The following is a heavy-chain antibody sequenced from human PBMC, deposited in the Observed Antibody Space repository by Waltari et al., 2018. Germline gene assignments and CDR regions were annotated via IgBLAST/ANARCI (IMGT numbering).Heavy chain of an antibody. J-gene: IGHJ4*02. CDR2: ISSSSSYI. CDR1: GFTFSSYS. Sequence: EVQLVESGGGLVKPGGSLRLSCAASGFTFSSYSMNWVGQAPGKGLEWVSSISSSSSYIYYADSVKGRFTISRDNAKNSLYLQMNSLRAEDTAVYYCARDEGGSYSFDYWGQGTLVTVSS. CDR3: ARDEGGSYSFDY. V-gene: IGHV3-21*01. D-gene: IGHD1-26*01.